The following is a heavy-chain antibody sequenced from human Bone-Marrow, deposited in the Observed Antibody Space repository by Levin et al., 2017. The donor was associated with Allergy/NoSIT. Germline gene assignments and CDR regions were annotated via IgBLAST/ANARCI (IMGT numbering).Heavy chain of an antibody. CDR3: ARDPRGYDQLLFPSYYYYYGMDV. J-gene: IGHJ6*02. CDR1: GYTFTSYG. D-gene: IGHD2-2*01. Sequence: ASVKVSCKASGYTFTSYGISWVRQAPGQGLEWMGWISAYNGNTNYAQKLQGRVTMTTDTSTSTAYMELRSLRSDDTAVYYCARDPRGYDQLLFPSYYYYYGMDVWGQGTTVTVSS. CDR2: ISAYNGNT. V-gene: IGHV1-18*01.